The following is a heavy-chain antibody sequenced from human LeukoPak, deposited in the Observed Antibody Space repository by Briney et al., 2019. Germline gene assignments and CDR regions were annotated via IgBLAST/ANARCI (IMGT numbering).Heavy chain of an antibody. CDR2: ISGSDDST. V-gene: IGHV3-23*01. CDR1: GFTFSSYA. D-gene: IGHD6-19*01. CDR3: AKGPYSSGWSYSDY. J-gene: IGHJ4*02. Sequence: GGSLRLSCAASGFTFSSYAMSWVRQAPGKGLEWVSAISGSDDSTYYADSVKGRFTLSRDNSKNTLYLQMSSLRAEDTAVYYCAKGPYSSGWSYSDYWGQGTLVTVSS.